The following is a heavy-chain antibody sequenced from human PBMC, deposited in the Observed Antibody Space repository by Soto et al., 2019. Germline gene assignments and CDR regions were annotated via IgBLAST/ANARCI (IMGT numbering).Heavy chain of an antibody. D-gene: IGHD6-13*01. V-gene: IGHV3-21*01. CDR3: ARATAPSLYSSSWTEPPDY. CDR1: GFTFSSYS. CDR2: ISSSSSYI. J-gene: IGHJ4*02. Sequence: GGSLRLSCAASGFTFSSYSMNWVRQAPGKGLEWVSSISSSSSYIYYADSVKGRFTISRDNAKNSLYLQMNSLRAEDTAVYYCARATAPSLYSSSWTEPPDYWGQGTLVTVSS.